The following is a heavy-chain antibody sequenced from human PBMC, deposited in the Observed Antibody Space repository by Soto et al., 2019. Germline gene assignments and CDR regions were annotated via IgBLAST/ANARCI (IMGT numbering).Heavy chain of an antibody. CDR2: ISAAGDP. CDR3: ARTDRDFYGLDV. V-gene: IGHV3-13*05. J-gene: IGHJ6*02. CDR1: GFTFRNYD. Sequence: EVQLVESGGGLVQPGGSLRLSCEASGFTFRNYDMHWVRQGTGKGLEWVSGISAAGDPDYADSVEGRFTISRENAQNSFFLQMNSPRVGYTAVYYCARTDRDFYGLDVWGQGTTVIVSS.